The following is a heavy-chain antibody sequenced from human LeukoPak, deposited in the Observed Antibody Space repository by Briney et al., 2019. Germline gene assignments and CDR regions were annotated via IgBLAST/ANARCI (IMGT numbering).Heavy chain of an antibody. Sequence: ASVRVSCKASGYTFTGYYMHWVRQAPGQGLEWMGRIIPIFGTANYAQKFQGRVTITTDESTSTAYMELSSLRSEDTAVYYCARDQGLRYFEYWFDPWGQGTLVTVSS. D-gene: IGHD3-9*01. CDR3: ARDQGLRYFEYWFDP. CDR2: IIPIFGTA. J-gene: IGHJ5*02. V-gene: IGHV1-69*05. CDR1: GYTFTGYY.